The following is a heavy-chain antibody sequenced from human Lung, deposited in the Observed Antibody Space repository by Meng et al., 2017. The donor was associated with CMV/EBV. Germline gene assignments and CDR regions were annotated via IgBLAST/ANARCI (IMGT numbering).Heavy chain of an antibody. Sequence: SRVSVSSGMYSWCWIRQPTGKTLEWIGYIYCSGSTNYNSPLKGRVIISADTSKNQFSLKLSSVTAADTAVYYCARGGGTTVAPTLDYWGQGTLVTVSS. J-gene: IGHJ4*02. CDR1: RVSVSSGMYS. V-gene: IGHV4-61*01. D-gene: IGHD4-23*01. CDR2: IYCSGST. CDR3: ARGGGTTVAPTLDY.